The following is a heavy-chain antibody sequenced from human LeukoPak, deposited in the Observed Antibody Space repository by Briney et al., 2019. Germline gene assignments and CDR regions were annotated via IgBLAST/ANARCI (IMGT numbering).Heavy chain of an antibody. Sequence: ASVKVSCKASGYTFTSYDINWVRQATGQGLEWMGWMNPNSGNTGYAQKFQGRVTMTRNTSISTAYMELSSLRSEDTAVYYCAKRPGRLYYFDYWGQGTLVTVSS. D-gene: IGHD2-15*01. J-gene: IGHJ4*02. V-gene: IGHV1-8*01. CDR3: AKRPGRLYYFDY. CDR1: GYTFTSYD. CDR2: MNPNSGNT.